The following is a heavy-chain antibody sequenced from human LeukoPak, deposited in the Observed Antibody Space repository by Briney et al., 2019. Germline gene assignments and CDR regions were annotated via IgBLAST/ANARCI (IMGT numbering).Heavy chain of an antibody. V-gene: IGHV3-21*04. D-gene: IGHD5-18*01. Sequence: GGSLRLSCAASGFTFSNYNMNWVRQAPGKAMDWVSSITSSGTYIFYADSVKGRFTISRDNSKNTLYLQMNSLRAEDTAVYYCANDLGWIQLNLGRGQGTLVTVSS. J-gene: IGHJ4*02. CDR2: ITSSGTYI. CDR3: ANDLGWIQLNLG. CDR1: GFTFSNYN.